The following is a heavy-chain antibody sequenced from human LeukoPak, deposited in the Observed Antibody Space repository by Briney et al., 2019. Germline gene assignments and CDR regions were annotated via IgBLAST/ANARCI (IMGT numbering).Heavy chain of an antibody. CDR1: GFTFDDYA. J-gene: IGHJ4*02. CDR2: ISRNSGSI. D-gene: IGHD1-26*01. Sequence: PGGSLRLSCAASGFTFDDYAMHWVRQAPGKGLEWVSGISRNSGSIGYADSVKGRFTISRDNAKNSLYLQMNSLRAEDDSGQVDYWGQGTLVTVSS. V-gene: IGHV3-9*01. CDR3: Y.